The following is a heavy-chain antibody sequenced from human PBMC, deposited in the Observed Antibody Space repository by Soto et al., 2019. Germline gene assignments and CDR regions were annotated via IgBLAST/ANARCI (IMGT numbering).Heavy chain of an antibody. J-gene: IGHJ6*02. CDR2: MHYTGFT. CDR3: ARLQQRRYYYYGMDV. D-gene: IGHD6-13*01. Sequence: SETLSLTCSFSGDSVTSHYFTWIRQSPEKGLEWIGYMHYTGFTHYNPSLKSRLTISVDTSKNQFTLKLSSVTAADTAVYYCARLQQRRYYYYGMDVWGQGTTVTAP. CDR1: GDSVTSHY. V-gene: IGHV4-59*02.